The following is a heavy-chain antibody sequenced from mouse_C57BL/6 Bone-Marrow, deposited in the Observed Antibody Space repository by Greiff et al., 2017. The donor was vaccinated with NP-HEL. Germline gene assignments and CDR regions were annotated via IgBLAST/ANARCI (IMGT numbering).Heavy chain of an antibody. J-gene: IGHJ3*01. CDR2: ISSGGSYT. D-gene: IGHD2-2*01. V-gene: IGHV5-6*01. Sequence: DVQLQESGGDLVKPGGSLKLSCAASGFTFTSYGMPWVRQTPDKSLEWVAIISSGGSYTYYPDSVKGRFTISRNKAKNNLYLQMSRLKSEDTAIYYCARHRGYTFAYWGQGTLVTVSA. CDR3: ARHRGYTFAY. CDR1: GFTFTSYG.